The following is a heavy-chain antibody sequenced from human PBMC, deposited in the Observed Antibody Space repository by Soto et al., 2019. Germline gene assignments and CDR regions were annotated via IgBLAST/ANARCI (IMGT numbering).Heavy chain of an antibody. V-gene: IGHV4-34*01. CDR1: GGSFSGYY. CDR2: INHSGST. J-gene: IGHJ4*02. Sequence: QVQLQQWGAGLLKPSETLSLTCAVYGGSFSGYYWSWIRQPPGKGLEWIVEINHSGSTNYNPSLKSRFTISVDTSENQFSLKLSSVTAAATAVYYGVRGRSYYGGNSLDYWGQGTLVTVSS. D-gene: IGHD4-17*01. CDR3: VRGRSYYGGNSLDY.